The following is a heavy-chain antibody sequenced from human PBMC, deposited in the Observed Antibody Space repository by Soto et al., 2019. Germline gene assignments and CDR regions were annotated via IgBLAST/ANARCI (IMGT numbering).Heavy chain of an antibody. V-gene: IGHV4-30-4*01. CDR2: IYNSGGS. CDR1: GASVRSGDYY. Sequence: SETLSLTCSVSGASVRSGDYYWSCIRQAPGKGLEWIGYIYNSGGSYYNPSLKGRLTISIDTSKNQFPLKLNSVTAADTAIYYCVGTGTTDDYWGRGTLVTVSS. CDR3: VGTGTTDDY. D-gene: IGHD4-17*01. J-gene: IGHJ4*02.